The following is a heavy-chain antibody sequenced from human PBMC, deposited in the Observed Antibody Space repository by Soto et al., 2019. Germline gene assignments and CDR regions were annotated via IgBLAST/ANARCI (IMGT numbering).Heavy chain of an antibody. D-gene: IGHD3-10*01. CDR2: INAGNGNT. Sequence: ASVKVSCKASGYTFTSYAMHWVRQAPGQRLEWMGWINAGNGNTKYSQKFQGRVTITRDTSASTAYMELSSLRSEDTAVYYCARLSITMVRVAPYYYIDVWGKGTTVTVSS. V-gene: IGHV1-3*01. CDR1: GYTFTSYA. CDR3: ARLSITMVRVAPYYYIDV. J-gene: IGHJ6*03.